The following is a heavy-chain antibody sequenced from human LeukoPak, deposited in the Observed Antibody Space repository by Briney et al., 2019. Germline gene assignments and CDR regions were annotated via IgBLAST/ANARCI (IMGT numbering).Heavy chain of an antibody. CDR2: INHSGNT. Sequence: PSETLSLTCAVYGGSFSGYYWSWIRQPPGKGLEWIGEINHSGNTNYNPSLKSRVTISVDTSKNQFSLKLSSVTAADTAVYYCARVGLFLXDYWGQGTLVTVSS. V-gene: IGHV4-34*01. CDR1: GGSFSGYY. CDR3: ARVGLFLXDY. D-gene: IGHD3-22*01. J-gene: IGHJ4*02.